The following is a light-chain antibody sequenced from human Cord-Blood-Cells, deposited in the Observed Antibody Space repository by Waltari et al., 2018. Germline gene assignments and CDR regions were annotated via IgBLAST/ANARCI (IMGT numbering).Light chain of an antibody. CDR1: KSVLYSSNNKNY. Sequence: DIVMTHSPDSLAVSLGERATINCKSRKSVLYSSNNKNYLAWYQQKLGQPPKLLIYWASTRESGVPDRFSGSGSGTDFTLTISSLQAEEVAVYYCQQYYSTPYTFGQGTKLESK. J-gene: IGKJ2*01. CDR2: WAS. V-gene: IGKV4-1*01. CDR3: QQYYSTPYT.